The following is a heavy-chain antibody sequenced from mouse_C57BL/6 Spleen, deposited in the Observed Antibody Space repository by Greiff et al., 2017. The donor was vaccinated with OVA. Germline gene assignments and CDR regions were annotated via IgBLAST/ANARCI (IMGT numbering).Heavy chain of an antibody. CDR1: GFSFTSYA. CDR3: ARNPYSNFYFDY. J-gene: IGHJ2*01. D-gene: IGHD2-5*01. Sequence: VQLQQSGPGLVAPSQSLSITCTVSGFSFTSYAISWVRQPPGKGLEWIGVLWTGGGTNYNSAPKSRLSISKDNSKSQFFVKMTSLQTDDTARYSCARNPYSNFYFDYWGQGTTLTVSS. CDR2: LWTGGGT. V-gene: IGHV2-9-1*01.